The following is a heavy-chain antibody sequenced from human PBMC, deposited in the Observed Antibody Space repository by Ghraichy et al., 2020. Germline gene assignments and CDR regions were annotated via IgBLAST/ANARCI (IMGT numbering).Heavy chain of an antibody. Sequence: SETLSLTCTVSGGSISSYYWSWIRQPPGKGLEWIGYIYTSGSTNYNPSLKSRVTISVDTSKNQFSLKLSSVTAADTAVYYCARGGGYGDYAVYWGQGTLVTVSS. J-gene: IGHJ4*02. D-gene: IGHD4-17*01. CDR2: IYTSGST. CDR1: GGSISSYY. CDR3: ARGGGYGDYAVY. V-gene: IGHV4-4*09.